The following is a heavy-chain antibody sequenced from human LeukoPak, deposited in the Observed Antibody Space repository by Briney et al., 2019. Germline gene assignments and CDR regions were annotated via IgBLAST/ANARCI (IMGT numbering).Heavy chain of an antibody. Sequence: SETLSLTCAVYGGSFSGYYWSWIRQPPGKGLEWIGEINHSGSTNYNPSLKSRVTISVDTSKNQFSLKLSSVTAADTAVYYCARVRPVVVVPAATDNYYYYGMGVWGQGTTVTVSS. CDR3: ARVRPVVVVPAATDNYYYYGMGV. CDR2: INHSGST. CDR1: GGSFSGYY. J-gene: IGHJ6*02. D-gene: IGHD2-2*01. V-gene: IGHV4-34*01.